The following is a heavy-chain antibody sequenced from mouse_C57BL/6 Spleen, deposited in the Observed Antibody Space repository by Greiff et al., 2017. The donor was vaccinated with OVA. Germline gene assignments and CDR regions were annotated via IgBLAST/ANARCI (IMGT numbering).Heavy chain of an antibody. V-gene: IGHV1-55*01. D-gene: IGHD1-1*01. CDR2: IYPGSGST. Sequence: QVQLKESGAELVKPGASVKMSCKASGYTFTSYWITWVKQRPGQGLEWIGDIYPGSGSTNYNEKFKSKATLTVDTSSRPAYMQLSSLTSEDSAVYYCGKCPNYYGSRARYFDVWGTGATVSVSS. CDR1: GYTFTSYW. CDR3: GKCPNYYGSRARYFDV. J-gene: IGHJ1*03.